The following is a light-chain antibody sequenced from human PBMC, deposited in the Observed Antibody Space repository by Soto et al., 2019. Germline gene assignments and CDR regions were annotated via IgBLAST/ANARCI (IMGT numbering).Light chain of an antibody. CDR3: LQHNSYPIT. Sequence: DIQMTQSPSALSASVGDRVTITCRASQGINNHLVWFQQRPGKVPRRLIFGAYNLQSGVPSRFSGSGSGTEFTLTISGLQPEDFAIYYCLQHNSYPITLGQGTLLAVK. CDR1: QGINNH. CDR2: GAY. V-gene: IGKV1-17*03. J-gene: IGKJ5*01.